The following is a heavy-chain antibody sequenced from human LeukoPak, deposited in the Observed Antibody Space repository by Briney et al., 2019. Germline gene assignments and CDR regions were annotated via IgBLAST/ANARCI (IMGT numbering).Heavy chain of an antibody. CDR2: MNPNSGNT. Sequence: GASVKVSCKASGYTFTSYDINWVRQAPGQGLEWMGWMNPNSGNTAYAQKFQGRVTMTRNTSISTTYMELSSLRSEDTAVYYCARTPEYDFWSGYGTPGDYYYYMDVWGKGTTVTVSS. D-gene: IGHD3-3*01. J-gene: IGHJ6*03. CDR3: ARTPEYDFWSGYGTPGDYYYYMDV. V-gene: IGHV1-8*01. CDR1: GYTFTSYD.